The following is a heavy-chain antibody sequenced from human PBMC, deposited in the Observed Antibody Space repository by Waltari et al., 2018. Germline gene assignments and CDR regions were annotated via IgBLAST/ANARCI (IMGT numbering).Heavy chain of an antibody. CDR3: ARGAAASSSLYYYYMDV. J-gene: IGHJ6*03. CDR2: ISSSVSNK. V-gene: IGHV3-48*03. D-gene: IGHD6-13*01. CDR1: GFTFRSYE. Sequence: EVQLVESGGGLVQPGGSLRLSCAASGFTFRSYEMNWVRQAPGQGLEWVSYISSSVSNKYNANYVKGRFTISGDNAKNSLYLQMNSRRAEDTTVYYCARGAAASSSLYYYYMDVWGKGTTVTVSS.